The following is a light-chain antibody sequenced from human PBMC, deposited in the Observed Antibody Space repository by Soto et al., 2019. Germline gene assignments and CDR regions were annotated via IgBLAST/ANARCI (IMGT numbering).Light chain of an antibody. CDR3: AAWDDTLNGWV. V-gene: IGLV1-44*01. J-gene: IGLJ3*02. CDR1: SSNIGTNT. Sequence: QSVLTQPPSASGTPGQRVTISCSGSSSNIGTNTANWYQQLPGTAPRLLIYSTNQRPSMVPDRVSGSRSGTSASLAISGLQSDDEANYYCAAWDDTLNGWVFGGGTKLTVL. CDR2: STN.